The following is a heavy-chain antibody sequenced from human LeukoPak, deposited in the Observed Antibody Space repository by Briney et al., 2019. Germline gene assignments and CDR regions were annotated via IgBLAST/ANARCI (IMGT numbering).Heavy chain of an antibody. CDR3: AKDRSLYGSGLKDY. J-gene: IGHJ4*02. V-gene: IGHV3-30*18. CDR2: ISYDGSNK. CDR1: GFTFSSYG. Sequence: GGSLRLSCAASGFTFSSYGMHWVRQAPGKGLEWVAVISYDGSNKYYADSVKGRFTISRDNSKNTLYLHMKSLRAEDTAVYNCAKDRSLYGSGLKDYWGQGTLVTVSS. D-gene: IGHD3-10*01.